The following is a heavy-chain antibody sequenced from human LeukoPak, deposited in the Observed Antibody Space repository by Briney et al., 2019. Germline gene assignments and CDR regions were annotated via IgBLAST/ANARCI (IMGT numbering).Heavy chain of an antibody. CDR2: ISSSGSY. J-gene: IGHJ2*01. Sequence: SETLSLTCTVSGGSISSGAYWWTWIRQHPGKGLEWIGYISSSGSYYYNPSLRSRVTMLVDTSKNQFSLNLNSVTAADTALYYCARAILTASGSVWYFDLWGRYTLVTVSS. D-gene: IGHD3-3*01. CDR1: GGSISSGAYW. V-gene: IGHV4-31*03. CDR3: ARAILTASGSVWYFDL.